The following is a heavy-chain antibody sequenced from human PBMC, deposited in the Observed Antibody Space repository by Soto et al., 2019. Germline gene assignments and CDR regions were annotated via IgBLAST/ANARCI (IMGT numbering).Heavy chain of an antibody. CDR1: GFTFSDYY. CDR2: ISSSGSTI. D-gene: IGHD3-22*01. J-gene: IGHJ4*02. V-gene: IGHV3-11*04. Sequence: GGSLRLSCAASGFTFSDYYMSWIRQAPGKGLEWVSYISSSGSTIYYADSVKGRFTISRDNAKNSLYLQMNSLRAEDTAVYYCARDTYDSSGYYCPFDYWGQGTLVTVSS. CDR3: ARDTYDSSGYYCPFDY.